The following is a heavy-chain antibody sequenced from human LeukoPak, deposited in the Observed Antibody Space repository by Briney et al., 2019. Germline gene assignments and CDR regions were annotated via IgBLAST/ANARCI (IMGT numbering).Heavy chain of an antibody. CDR3: ASAAPDCSSTSCYNFDY. CDR1: GYTFTSYG. D-gene: IGHD2-2*02. J-gene: IGHJ4*02. Sequence: ASVKVSCKASGYTFTSYGISWVRQAPGQGLEWMGWVSAYNGNTNYAQKLQGRVTMTTDTSTSTAYMELRSLRSDDTAVYYCASAAPDCSSTSCYNFDYWGQGTLVTVSS. V-gene: IGHV1-18*01. CDR2: VSAYNGNT.